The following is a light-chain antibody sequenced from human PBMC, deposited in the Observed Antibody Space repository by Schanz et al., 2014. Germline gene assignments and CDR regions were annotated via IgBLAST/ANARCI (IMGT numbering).Light chain of an antibody. CDR1: QSVNSN. J-gene: IGKJ3*01. V-gene: IGKV3D-15*01. CDR2: GAS. CDR3: QQSYSPPFT. Sequence: EIVMTQSPATLSVSPGERATLSCRASQSVNSNLAWYQQKPGLPPRLLIYGASSRASGIPDRFSGSGSGTDFTLTISRLEPEDFATYYCQQSYSPPFTFGPGTKVDIK.